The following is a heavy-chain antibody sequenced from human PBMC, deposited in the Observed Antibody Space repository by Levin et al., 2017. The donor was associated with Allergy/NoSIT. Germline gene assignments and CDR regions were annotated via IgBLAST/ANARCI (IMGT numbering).Heavy chain of an antibody. CDR3: ARGRGLISPKVPGH. CDR2: ITPYNGKT. Sequence: GESLKISCKATGYTFISYPISWVRQAPGQGLEWMGWITPYNGKTDYAQKFQGRVTMSTDTSTRTAYMELRSLTSDDTAVYYCARGRGLISPKVPGHWGQGTLVTVST. J-gene: IGHJ4*02. D-gene: IGHD3-10*01. CDR1: GYTFISYP. V-gene: IGHV1-18*01.